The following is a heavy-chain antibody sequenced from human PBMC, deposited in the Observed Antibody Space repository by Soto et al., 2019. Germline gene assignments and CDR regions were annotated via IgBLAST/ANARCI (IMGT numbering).Heavy chain of an antibody. D-gene: IGHD3-9*01. CDR2: VGTANANT. CDR3: AGEPNTVPTAYYSFAY. V-gene: IGHV1-18*01. J-gene: IGHJ4*02. Sequence: QVQLVQAGPEVTMPGASVKVSCKTSGYTFTAYGLAWLRQAPGQRPEWLGWVGTANANTNYAEKFQGRVTMTSDRSKTTPYMELRSLRSDDTVFYYSAGEPNTVPTAYYSFAYWGQGTLVTVSS. CDR1: GYTFTAYG.